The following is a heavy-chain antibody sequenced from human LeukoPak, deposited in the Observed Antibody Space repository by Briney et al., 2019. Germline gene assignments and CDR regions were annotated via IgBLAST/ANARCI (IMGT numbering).Heavy chain of an antibody. CDR1: GFTFSTFG. V-gene: IGHV3-30*04. CDR2: ISDDGGIT. CDR3: VTEKSDVVVFDY. Sequence: GGSLRLSCAASGFTFSTFGFHWVRQAPGKGLEWVALISDDGGITYYADSVRGRFTVSRDDYQNTLYLQMNSLRVDDAGVYYCVTEKSDVVVFDYWGQGTLVAVSA. D-gene: IGHD2-15*01. J-gene: IGHJ4*02.